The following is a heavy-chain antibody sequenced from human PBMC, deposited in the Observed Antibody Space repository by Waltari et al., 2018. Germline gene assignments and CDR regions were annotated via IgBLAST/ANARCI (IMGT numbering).Heavy chain of an antibody. CDR2: IYTTMNS. J-gene: IGHJ6*03. V-gene: IGHV4-4*07. D-gene: IGHD3-3*01. CDR1: GASISGYY. CDR3: ARDPYYASRAYSYYYYMDV. Sequence: QVQLQESGPGLVKPSETLSLTCTVSGASISGYYWTWIRQPAGKGLEWIGRIYTTMNSNYNPALKSRVTMSLDASKNQFSLKLSSVTAADTAVYYCARDPYYASRAYSYYYYMDVWGEGTTVTVSS.